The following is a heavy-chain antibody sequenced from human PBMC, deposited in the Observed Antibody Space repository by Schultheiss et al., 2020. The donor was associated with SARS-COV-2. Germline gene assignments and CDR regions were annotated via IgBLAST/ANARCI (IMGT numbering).Heavy chain of an antibody. CDR1: GGSISSYY. CDR3: AREEKWEARGIYYYGMDV. V-gene: IGHV4-59*01. CDR2: IYYSGST. D-gene: IGHD1-26*01. J-gene: IGHJ6*02. Sequence: SETLSLTCTVSGGSISSYYWSWIRQPPGKGLEWIGYIYYSGSTYYNPSLKSRVTISVDTSKNQFSLKLSSVTAADTAVYYCAREEKWEARGIYYYGMDVWGQGTTVTVSS.